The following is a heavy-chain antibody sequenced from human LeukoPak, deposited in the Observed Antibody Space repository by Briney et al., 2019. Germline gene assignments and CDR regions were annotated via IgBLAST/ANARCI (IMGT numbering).Heavy chain of an antibody. D-gene: IGHD5-12*01. Sequence: PGGSLRLSCAASGFTFSSYSMNWVRQAPGKGLEWVSYISSSSSTIYYADSVKGRFTISRDNAKNSLYLQMNSLRAEDTAVYYCARGVVATGFDYWGQGTLVTVSS. CDR1: GFTFSSYS. J-gene: IGHJ4*02. CDR2: ISSSSSTI. CDR3: ARGVVATGFDY. V-gene: IGHV3-48*01.